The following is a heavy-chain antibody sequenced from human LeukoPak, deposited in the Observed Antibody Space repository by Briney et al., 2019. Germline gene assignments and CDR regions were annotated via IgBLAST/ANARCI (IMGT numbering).Heavy chain of an antibody. V-gene: IGHV1-2*02. D-gene: IGHD1-1*01. Sequence: GASVKVSCKASGYTFTGYYMHWVRQAPGQGLEWMGWINPNSGGTNYAQEFQGRVTMTRDTSISTAYMELSRLRSDDTAVYYCARDRVNWNDDVYYYYYYGMDVWGQGTTVNVSS. J-gene: IGHJ6*02. CDR1: GYTFTGYY. CDR3: ARDRVNWNDDVYYYYYYGMDV. CDR2: INPNSGGT.